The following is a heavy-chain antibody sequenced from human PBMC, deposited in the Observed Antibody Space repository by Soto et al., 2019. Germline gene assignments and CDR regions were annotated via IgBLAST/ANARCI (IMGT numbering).Heavy chain of an antibody. J-gene: IGHJ6*02. CDR1: GCSIRSSSYY. CDR3: ASLGLAAAGYYYYGMDV. Sequence: SETRSLTCTVSGCSIRSSSYYWGLIRQPPGKGLEWIGSIYYSGSTYYNPSLKSRVTISVDTSKNQFSLKLSSVTAADTAVYYCASLGLAAAGYYYYGMDVWGQGTTVT. V-gene: IGHV4-39*01. CDR2: IYYSGST. D-gene: IGHD6-13*01.